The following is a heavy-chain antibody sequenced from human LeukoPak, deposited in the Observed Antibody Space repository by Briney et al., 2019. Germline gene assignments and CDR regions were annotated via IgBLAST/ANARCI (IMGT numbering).Heavy chain of an antibody. V-gene: IGHV3-48*03. CDR2: ISGSGDTI. CDR1: GFSFSTYE. CDR3: VSAYGGLLDY. D-gene: IGHD3-10*01. Sequence: GGSLRLSCAASGFSFSTYEMNWVRQAPGKGLEWLSYISGSGDTIYYAESMKGRFTISRDNAKNSLYLRMNSLRAEDTAIYYCVSAYGGLLDYWGQGTLVTVPS. J-gene: IGHJ4*02.